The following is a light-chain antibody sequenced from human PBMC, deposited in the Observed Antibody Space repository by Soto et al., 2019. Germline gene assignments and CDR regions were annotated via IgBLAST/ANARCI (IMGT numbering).Light chain of an antibody. CDR3: VQALHTPS. CDR1: QSLLHSNGYNY. Sequence: DVVMTQSPLSLPVTPGEPASISCRSSQSLLHSNGYNYLDWYLQKPGQSPQLLIYLGSNRASGGPDMFSGSGAGTDFTLKISRVEAEDIGVYYCVQALHTPSFGPGTKVDI. J-gene: IGKJ3*01. CDR2: LGS. V-gene: IGKV2-28*01.